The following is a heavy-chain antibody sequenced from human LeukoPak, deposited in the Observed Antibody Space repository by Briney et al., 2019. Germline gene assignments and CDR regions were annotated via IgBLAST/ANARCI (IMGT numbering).Heavy chain of an antibody. CDR1: GFTVSSNY. CDR3: ARDLEAANTYYFDY. Sequence: GGSLRLSCAASGFTVSSNYMSWVRQAPGKGLEWVSIISSAGTTYYADSVKGRFTISRDNSKNTVYLQVNSLRDEDTAVCYCARDLEAANTYYFDYWGQGTMVTVSS. J-gene: IGHJ4*02. CDR2: ISSAGTT. D-gene: IGHD6-13*01. V-gene: IGHV3-66*01.